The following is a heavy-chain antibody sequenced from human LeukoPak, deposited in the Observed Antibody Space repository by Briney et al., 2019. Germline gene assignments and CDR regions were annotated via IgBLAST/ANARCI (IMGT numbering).Heavy chain of an antibody. D-gene: IGHD6-13*01. Sequence: ASVKVSCKASGYTFTDYYMHWVRRAPGQGLEWMGWINPDSGATKYAQKFQGRVTMTTDTTISTAYMELNRLRSDDTAVYYCASALNTPRSSWGQGTLVTVSP. V-gene: IGHV1-2*02. CDR1: GYTFTDYY. CDR2: INPDSGAT. CDR3: ASALNTPRSS. J-gene: IGHJ4*02.